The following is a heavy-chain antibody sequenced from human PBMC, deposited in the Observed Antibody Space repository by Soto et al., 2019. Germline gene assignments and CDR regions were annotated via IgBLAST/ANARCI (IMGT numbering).Heavy chain of an antibody. Sequence: PSETLSLTCAVSGGSISSGGYSWSWIRQPPGKGLQWIGSIYYTGNTYYNPSLKSRVTISVDMSKNQFSLRLTSVTAADTAVYYCARPDSSSWAAPFGSWGQGTLVTV. J-gene: IGHJ4*02. CDR3: ARPDSSSWAAPFGS. CDR1: GGSISSGGYS. V-gene: IGHV4-30-2*03. CDR2: IYYTGNT. D-gene: IGHD6-13*01.